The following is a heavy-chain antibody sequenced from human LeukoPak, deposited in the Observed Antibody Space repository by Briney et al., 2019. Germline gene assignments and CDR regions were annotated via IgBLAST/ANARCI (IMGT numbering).Heavy chain of an antibody. V-gene: IGHV3-48*03. CDR2: ISSSGSTI. CDR3: ARDPGSPADTAMVYRGRDY. CDR1: GFTFSSYE. J-gene: IGHJ4*02. D-gene: IGHD5-18*01. Sequence: PGGSLRLSCAASGFTFSSYEMNWVRQAPGKGLEWVSYISSSGSTIYYADSVKGRFTISRDNAKNSLYLQMNSLRAEDTAVYYCARDPGSPADTAMVYRGRDYWGQGTLVTVSS.